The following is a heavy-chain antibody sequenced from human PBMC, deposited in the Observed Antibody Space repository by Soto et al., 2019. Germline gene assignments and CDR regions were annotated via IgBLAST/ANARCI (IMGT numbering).Heavy chain of an antibody. CDR3: ARHDWLDP. Sequence: GGSLRLSCAASGVSVSVDSMIWVRQAPGKGLEWVSLFYNTGFIHYADSVKGRFTISRDNSKNTLYLQMNSLRAEDTAVYFCARHDWLDPWGQGTLVTVSS. V-gene: IGHV3-53*01. CDR2: FYNTGFI. J-gene: IGHJ5*02. CDR1: GVSVSVDS.